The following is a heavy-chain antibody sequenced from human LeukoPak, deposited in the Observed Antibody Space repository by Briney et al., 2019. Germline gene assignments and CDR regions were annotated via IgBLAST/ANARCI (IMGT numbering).Heavy chain of an antibody. J-gene: IGHJ4*02. D-gene: IGHD3-22*01. CDR3: AKDQRNYYDRSGPYLVGAIDY. Sequence: GRSLRLSCAASGFTFDDYALHWVRQAPGKGLEWVSGISWNGGLVGYADSVKGRFTISRDNAKNSLYLQMNSLRAEDTALYYCAKDQRNYYDRSGPYLVGAIDYWGQGTLVTVSS. CDR2: ISWNGGLV. V-gene: IGHV3-9*01. CDR1: GFTFDDYA.